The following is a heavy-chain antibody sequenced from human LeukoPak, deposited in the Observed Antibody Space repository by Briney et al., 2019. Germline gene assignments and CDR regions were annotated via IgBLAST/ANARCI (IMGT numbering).Heavy chain of an antibody. V-gene: IGHV3-66*03. CDR3: ARSLGEFTFDF. CDR1: GFTVSSNY. D-gene: IGHD3-10*01. Sequence: GGSLRLSCAASGFTVSSNYMSWVRQAPGKGLEWVSVIYSCGSTYYADSVKGRFTISRDNSKNTLYLQMNSLRAEDTAVYYCARSLGEFTFDFWGQGTLVTVSS. CDR2: IYSCGST. J-gene: IGHJ4*02.